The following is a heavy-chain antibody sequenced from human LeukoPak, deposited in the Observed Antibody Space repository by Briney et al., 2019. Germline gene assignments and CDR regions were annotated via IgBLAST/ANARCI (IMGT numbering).Heavy chain of an antibody. V-gene: IGHV4-39*07. CDR3: ARASSFLGELSSLDY. CDR1: GGSISSSSYY. J-gene: IGHJ4*02. D-gene: IGHD3-16*02. CDR2: IYYSGST. Sequence: SETLSLTCTVSGGSISSSSYYWGWIRQPPGKGLEWIGSIYYSGSTYYNPSLKSRVTISVDTSKNQFSLKLSSVTAADTAVYYCARASSFLGELSSLDYWGQGTLVTVSS.